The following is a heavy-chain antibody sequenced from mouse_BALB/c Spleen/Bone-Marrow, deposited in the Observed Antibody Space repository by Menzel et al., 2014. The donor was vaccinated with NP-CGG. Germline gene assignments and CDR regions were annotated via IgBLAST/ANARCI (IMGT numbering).Heavy chain of an antibody. V-gene: IGHV4-1*02. CDR3: ARPGGYYVGYFDY. CDR1: GFDFSRYW. J-gene: IGHJ2*01. Sequence: DVHLVESGGGLVQPGGSLKLSCAASGFDFSRYWMSWVRQAPGKGLEWIGEINPDSSTINYTPSLKDKFTISRDNAKNTLYLQMSKVRSEDTALYYCARPGGYYVGYFDYWGQGTTLTVSS. D-gene: IGHD2-3*01. CDR2: INPDSSTI.